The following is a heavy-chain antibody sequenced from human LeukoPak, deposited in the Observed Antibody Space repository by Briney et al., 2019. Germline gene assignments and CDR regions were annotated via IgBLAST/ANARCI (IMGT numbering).Heavy chain of an antibody. Sequence: SETLSLTCAVYGGSFSGYYWSWIRQPPGKGLEWIGEINQSGSTNYNPSLKSRVTISVDTSKNQFSLKLSSVTAADTAVYYCARYRAAPNYFDFWGQGTLVTVSS. CDR3: ARYRAAPNYFDF. D-gene: IGHD6-13*01. J-gene: IGHJ4*02. CDR2: INQSGST. CDR1: GGSFSGYY. V-gene: IGHV4-34*01.